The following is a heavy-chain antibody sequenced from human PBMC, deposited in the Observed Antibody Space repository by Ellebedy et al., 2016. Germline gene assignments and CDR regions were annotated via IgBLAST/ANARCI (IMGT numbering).Heavy chain of an antibody. J-gene: IGHJ5*02. Sequence: GESLKISXKGSGYRFTSYWIGWVRQMPGKGLEWMGSIYPGDSDSRYSPSFQGQVTISADKSISTAYLQWSSLKASDTAMYYCARAPSGDYENWFDPWGQGTLVTVSS. D-gene: IGHD4-17*01. CDR3: ARAPSGDYENWFDP. V-gene: IGHV5-51*01. CDR1: GYRFTSYW. CDR2: IYPGDSDS.